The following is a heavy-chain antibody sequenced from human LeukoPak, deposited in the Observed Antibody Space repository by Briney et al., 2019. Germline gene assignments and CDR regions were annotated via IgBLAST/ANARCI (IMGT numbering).Heavy chain of an antibody. V-gene: IGHV4-61*01. D-gene: IGHD3-10*01. CDR1: GGSVSSGSYY. Sequence: SETLSLTCTVSGGSVSSGSYYWSWIRQPPGKGLEWIGYIYYSGSTNYNPSLKSRVTISVDTSKNQFSLKLSSVTAADTAVYYCARDRVTYYYGSGSYTLEGSAAFDIWGQGTMVTVSS. CDR3: ARDRVTYYYGSGSYTLEGSAAFDI. CDR2: IYYSGST. J-gene: IGHJ3*02.